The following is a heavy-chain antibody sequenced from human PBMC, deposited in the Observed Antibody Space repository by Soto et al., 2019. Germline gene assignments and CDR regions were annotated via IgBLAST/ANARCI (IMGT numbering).Heavy chain of an antibody. J-gene: IGHJ6*02. CDR2: INHIGST. D-gene: IGHD3-9*01. CDR1: GGSFIGYY. Sequence: PSEAMSLTCAVYGGSFIGYYWSWIRRHPGKGLEWIGEINHIGSTNYTPSLKSRVTISVDTSKNQFSLKLSSVTAADTAVYYFARTRLRYFDWLLYYGMAVWGQGTTVTV. V-gene: IGHV4-34*01. CDR3: ARTRLRYFDWLLYYGMAV.